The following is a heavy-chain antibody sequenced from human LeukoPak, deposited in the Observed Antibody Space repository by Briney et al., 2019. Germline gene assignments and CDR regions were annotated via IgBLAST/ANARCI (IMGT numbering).Heavy chain of an antibody. CDR3: ARRRYYYYMDV. CDR1: GFTFSSYA. V-gene: IGHV4-34*01. Sequence: GSLRLSCAASGFTFSSYAMSWVRQPPGKGLEWIGEINHSGSTNYNPSLKSRVTISVDTSKNQFSLKLSSVTAADTAVYYCARRRYYYYMDVWGKGTTVTISS. J-gene: IGHJ6*03. CDR2: INHSGST.